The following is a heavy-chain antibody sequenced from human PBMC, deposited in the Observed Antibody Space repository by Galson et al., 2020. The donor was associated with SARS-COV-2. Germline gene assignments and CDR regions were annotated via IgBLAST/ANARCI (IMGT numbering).Heavy chain of an antibody. Sequence: KIYCKASGYTFTGYYMHWVRQAPGQGLEWMGWINPNSGGTHYAQKFQGRVTMTRDTSISTAYMELSRLRSDDTAVYYCARYHRFDWLLDFDYWGQGTLVTVSS. D-gene: IGHD3-9*01. CDR3: ARYHRFDWLLDFDY. V-gene: IGHV1-2*02. J-gene: IGHJ4*02. CDR2: INPNSGGT. CDR1: GYTFTGYY.